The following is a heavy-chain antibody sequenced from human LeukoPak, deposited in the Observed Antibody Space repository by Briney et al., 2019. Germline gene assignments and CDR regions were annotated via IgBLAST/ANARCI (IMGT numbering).Heavy chain of an antibody. Sequence: PGGSLRLSCAASGFTFSTVWLSWVRQAPGKGLEWVANINQGGSVKNYLDSVKGRFTISRDDTMNSMSLQMSSLRAEDTALYYCVKSGRSGGTYGYQFDCWGQGTLVTVSS. CDR3: VKSGRSGGTYGYQFDC. J-gene: IGHJ4*02. CDR2: INQGGSVK. D-gene: IGHD2-15*01. V-gene: IGHV3-7*03. CDR1: GFTFSTVW.